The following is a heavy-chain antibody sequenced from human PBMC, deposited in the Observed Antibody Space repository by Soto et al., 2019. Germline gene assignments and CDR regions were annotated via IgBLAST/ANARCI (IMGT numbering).Heavy chain of an antibody. CDR1: GYTFASHY. Sequence: QVQLVQSGAEVKKPGASVKVSCQASGYTFASHYIHWVRQAPGQGLEWRGVIKPKGGNTRYAQRFQDRLTLTTDKHTNTVYLDLSSLSSDDTAGYYCGRDTLGLDYWGPGTLVTVSS. CDR3: GRDTLGLDY. CDR2: IKPKGGNT. V-gene: IGHV1-46*01. J-gene: IGHJ4*02.